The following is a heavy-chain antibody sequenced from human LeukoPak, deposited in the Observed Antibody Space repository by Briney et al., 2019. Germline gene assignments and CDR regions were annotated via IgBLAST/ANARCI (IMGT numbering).Heavy chain of an antibody. D-gene: IGHD3-9*01. Sequence: PSETLSLTCTVSGGSISGSSYYWGWIRQPPGKGLEWIGSIYYSGSTYYNPSLKSRVTISADTSKNQFSLKLSSVTAADTAVYYCARSRYPRAFDIWGQGTMVTVSS. V-gene: IGHV4-39*01. CDR3: ARSRYPRAFDI. CDR2: IYYSGST. CDR1: GGSISGSSYY. J-gene: IGHJ3*02.